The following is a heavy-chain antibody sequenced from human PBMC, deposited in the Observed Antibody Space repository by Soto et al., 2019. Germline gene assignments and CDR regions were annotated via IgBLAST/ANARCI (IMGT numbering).Heavy chain of an antibody. CDR2: IKSKRDGGTT. CDR3: TTGGDGYTYEGYYYYSYGMDV. J-gene: IGHJ6*02. CDR1: GFTFSNSL. V-gene: IGHV3-15*07. Sequence: GGSLRLSCAASGFTFSNSLMNWGRQAPGKGLEWVGRIKSKRDGGTTDYAAPVKARFTTSRDDSKNTLYLQRNSLKTEDTAVYYCTTGGDGYTYEGYYYYSYGMDVWGQGTTVTVSS. D-gene: IGHD5-12*01.